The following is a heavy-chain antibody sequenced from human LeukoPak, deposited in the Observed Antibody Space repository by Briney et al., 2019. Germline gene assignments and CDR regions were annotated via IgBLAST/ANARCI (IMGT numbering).Heavy chain of an antibody. CDR2: IYHSEST. CDR1: GASISSGGYS. V-gene: IGHV4-30-2*02. Sequence: SQTLSLTCAVFGASISSGGYSWSWIRQPPGKGLEWIGYIYHSESTNYNPSLKSRVTISVDRSKNQFSLRLSSVTAADTAVYYCARKRTGDQGYYFDYWGQGTLVTVSS. CDR3: ARKRTGDQGYYFDY. D-gene: IGHD1-1*01. J-gene: IGHJ4*02.